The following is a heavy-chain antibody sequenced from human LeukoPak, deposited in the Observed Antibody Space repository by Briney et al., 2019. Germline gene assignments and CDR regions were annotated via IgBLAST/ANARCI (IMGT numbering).Heavy chain of an antibody. CDR3: ATRSAVVTAGAFDI. CDR1: GFTFSSYD. Sequence: PGGSLRLSCAASGFTFSSYDMSWVRQAPGYGLEWVSAISGSDFGTYYADSVKGRFTISRDNSKNTLYLQMNSLRAGDTAVYYCATRSAVVTAGAFDIWGQGTMVTVSS. V-gene: IGHV3-23*01. D-gene: IGHD4-23*01. J-gene: IGHJ3*02. CDR2: ISGSDFGT.